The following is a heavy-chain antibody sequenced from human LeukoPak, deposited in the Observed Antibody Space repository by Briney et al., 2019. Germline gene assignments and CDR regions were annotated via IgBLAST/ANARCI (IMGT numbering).Heavy chain of an antibody. CDR3: AKTTYYDSSGYYVRYFDL. CDR1: GFTFSSCA. CDR2: ISGSCCST. J-gene: IGHJ2*01. Sequence: GGSLRLSCAASGFTFSSCAMSWVRRAPGHGLEWVSAISGSCCSTYYADSVKDRFTISRDNSKNTLYLQMNSLRAEDTAVYYCAKTTYYDSSGYYVRYFDLWGRGTLVTVSS. V-gene: IGHV3-23*01. D-gene: IGHD3-22*01.